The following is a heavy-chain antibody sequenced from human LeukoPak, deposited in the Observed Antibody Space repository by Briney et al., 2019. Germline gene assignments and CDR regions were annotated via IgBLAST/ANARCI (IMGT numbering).Heavy chain of an antibody. J-gene: IGHJ4*02. CDR3: ARQSEGGYSGYDPSAFDY. CDR1: GFTVSASY. Sequence: GGSLRLSCAASGFTVSASYMNWVRQAPGKGLEWVSVIYSGGSTYYADSVKGRFTISRDNSKNTLYLQMNSLRAEDTAVYYCARQSEGGYSGYDPSAFDYWGQGTLVTVSS. CDR2: IYSGGST. V-gene: IGHV3-53*01. D-gene: IGHD5-12*01.